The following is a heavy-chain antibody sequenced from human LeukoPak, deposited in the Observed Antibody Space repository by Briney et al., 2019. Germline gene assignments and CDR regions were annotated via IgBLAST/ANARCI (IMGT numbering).Heavy chain of an antibody. CDR3: AKGPLIEVAGTTWDY. J-gene: IGHJ4*02. D-gene: IGHD6-19*01. Sequence: SETLSLTCTVSGGSISSYYWSWIRQPPGKGLGWIGYIYYSGSTNYNPSLKSRVTISVDTSKNQFSLKLSSVTAADTAVYYCAKGPLIEVAGTTWDYWGQGTLVTVSS. CDR1: GGSISSYY. CDR2: IYYSGST. V-gene: IGHV4-59*01.